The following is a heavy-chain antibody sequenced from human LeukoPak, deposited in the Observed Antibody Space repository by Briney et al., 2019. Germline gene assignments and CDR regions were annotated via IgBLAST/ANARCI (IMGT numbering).Heavy chain of an antibody. CDR1: GGSISSGNYY. D-gene: IGHD6-13*01. Sequence: SETLSLTCTVSGGSISSGNYYWTWIRQPAGKGLEWIGRIYTSGSTNYSPSLKSRVTISPDTSKNQFSLKVTSVTAADTAVYYCARGYSSSWYFNWFDPWGQGTLVTVSS. CDR3: ARGYSSSWYFNWFDP. V-gene: IGHV4-61*02. CDR2: IYTSGST. J-gene: IGHJ5*02.